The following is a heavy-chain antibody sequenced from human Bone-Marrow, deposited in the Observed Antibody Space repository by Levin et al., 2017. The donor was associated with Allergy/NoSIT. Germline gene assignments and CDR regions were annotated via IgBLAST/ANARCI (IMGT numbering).Heavy chain of an antibody. Sequence: GESLKISCKASGYSFTHYGISWVRQAPGQGLEWMGWINTDKGITHHAQKFQGRVTLTTDTSTSTVYLELRSLTYDDTALYFCARALVPGAFEVWGQGTMVTVSS. D-gene: IGHD2-8*02. CDR1: GYSFTHYG. J-gene: IGHJ3*01. CDR2: INTDKGIT. CDR3: ARALVPGAFEV. V-gene: IGHV1-18*01.